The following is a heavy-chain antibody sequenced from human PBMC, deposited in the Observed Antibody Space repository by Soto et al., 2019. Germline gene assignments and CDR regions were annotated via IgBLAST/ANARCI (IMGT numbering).Heavy chain of an antibody. D-gene: IGHD6-19*01. Sequence: SETRSLTCTVSGGSISSYYWSWIRQPPGKGLEWIGYIYYSGGTNYNPSLKSRVTISVDTSKNQFSLKLSSVTAADTAVYYCARGVTTYRRGWLFDYWGQGTLVTVSS. CDR1: GGSISSYY. CDR2: IYYSGGT. CDR3: ARGVTTYRRGWLFDY. J-gene: IGHJ4*02. V-gene: IGHV4-59*01.